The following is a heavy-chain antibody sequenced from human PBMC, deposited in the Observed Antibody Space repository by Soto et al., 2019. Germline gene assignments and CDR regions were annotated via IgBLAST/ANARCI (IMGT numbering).Heavy chain of an antibody. J-gene: IGHJ5*02. D-gene: IGHD1-26*01. CDR3: ARERRDGILP. CDR1: GGSFSGYY. V-gene: IGHV4-34*01. Sequence: QVQLQQWGAGLLKPSETLALTCAGYGGSFSGYYWSWIRQPPGKGLEWIGEINHSGSTNYNPSLKSRVTISVDTSKNQFSLKLSSVTAADTAVYYCARERRDGILPWGQGTLVTVS. CDR2: INHSGST.